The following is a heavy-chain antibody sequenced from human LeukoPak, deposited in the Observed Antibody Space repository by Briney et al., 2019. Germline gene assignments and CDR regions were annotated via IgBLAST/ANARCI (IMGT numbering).Heavy chain of an antibody. CDR2: VYHSGTA. J-gene: IGHJ4*02. CDR1: GGSIGSDY. CDR3: ARVVTTTWGSVDY. Sequence: SETLSLTCTVSGGSIGSDYWSWIRQPPGKGLEWMGYVYHSGTAFYNPSLKSRLSIVVDTSKNEFSLELISVTAADAAVYYCARVVTTTWGSVDYWGQGTLVTVSS. D-gene: IGHD3-22*01. V-gene: IGHV4-59*01.